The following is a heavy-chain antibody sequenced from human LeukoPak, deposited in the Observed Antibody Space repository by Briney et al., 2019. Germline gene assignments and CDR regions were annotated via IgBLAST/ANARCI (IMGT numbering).Heavy chain of an antibody. CDR3: ARAPWGYCSGSSCYWFDP. V-gene: IGHV3-30*02. J-gene: IGHJ5*02. D-gene: IGHD2-15*01. Sequence: GGSLRLSCAASGFTFSSYGMHWVRQAPGKGLEWVAFIRYDGSNKYYADSVKGRFTISRDNSKNTLYLQMNSLRAEDTAVYYCARAPWGYCSGSSCYWFDPWGQGTLVTVSS. CDR2: IRYDGSNK. CDR1: GFTFSSYG.